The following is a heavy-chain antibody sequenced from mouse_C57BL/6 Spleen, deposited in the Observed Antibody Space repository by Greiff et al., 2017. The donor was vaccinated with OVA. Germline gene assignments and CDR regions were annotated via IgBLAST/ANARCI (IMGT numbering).Heavy chain of an antibody. J-gene: IGHJ3*01. V-gene: IGHV1-55*01. CDR3: ARGHYYGSTFAY. CDR2: IYPGSGST. Sequence: VKLQQPGAELVKPGASVKMSCKASGYTFTSYWITWVKQRPGQGLEWIGDIYPGSGSTNYNEKFKSKATLTVDTSSSTAYMQLSSLTSEDSAVYYCARGHYYGSTFAYWGQGTLVTVSA. D-gene: IGHD1-1*01. CDR1: GYTFTSYW.